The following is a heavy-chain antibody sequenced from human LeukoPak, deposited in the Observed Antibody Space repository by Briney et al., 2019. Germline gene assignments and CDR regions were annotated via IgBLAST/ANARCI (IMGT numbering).Heavy chain of an antibody. V-gene: IGHV4-59*01. J-gene: IGHJ4*02. CDR1: GGSFSGYY. D-gene: IGHD1-14*01. CDR2: IYYSGST. CDR3: ARDDGILDY. Sequence: PSETLSLTCAVYGGSFSGYYWSWIRQPPGKGLEWIGYIYYSGSTNYNPSLKSRVTISVDTSKNQFSLKLSSVTAADTAVYYCARDDGILDYWGQGTLVTVSS.